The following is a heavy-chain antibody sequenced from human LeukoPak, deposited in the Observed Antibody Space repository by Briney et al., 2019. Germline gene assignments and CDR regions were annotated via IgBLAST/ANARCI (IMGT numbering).Heavy chain of an antibody. V-gene: IGHV3-49*04. D-gene: IGHD6-13*01. J-gene: IGHJ5*02. CDR1: GFTFGDYA. CDR3: TCSYSSSWENWFDP. CDR2: IRSKAYGGTT. Sequence: GGSLRLSCTASGFTFGDYAMSWVRQAPGKGLEWVGFIRSKAYGGTTEYAASVKGRFTISRDDSKSIAYLQMNSLKTEDTAVYYCTCSYSSSWENWFDPWGQGTLVTVSS.